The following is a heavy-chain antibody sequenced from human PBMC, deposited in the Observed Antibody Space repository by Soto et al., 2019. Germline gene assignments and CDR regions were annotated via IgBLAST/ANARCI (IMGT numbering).Heavy chain of an antibody. CDR1: GGTFSSYA. Sequence: QVQLVQSGAEVKKPGSSVKVSCKASGGTFSSYAISWVRQAPGQGLEWRGGIIPIFGTANYAQKFQGRVTIAADQSTSTAYMELSIVRSGDTAVYYCARGCSGGSCYPECNGPWFDPWGQGTLVTVSS. CDR3: ARGCSGGSCYPECNGPWFDP. D-gene: IGHD2-15*01. CDR2: IIPIFGTA. J-gene: IGHJ5*02. V-gene: IGHV1-69*01.